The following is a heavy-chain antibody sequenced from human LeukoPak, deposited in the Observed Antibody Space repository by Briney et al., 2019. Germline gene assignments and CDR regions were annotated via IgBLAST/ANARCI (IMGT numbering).Heavy chain of an antibody. CDR3: AEGRNSSSWYLTSPFDY. D-gene: IGHD6-13*01. J-gene: IGHJ4*02. Sequence: GGSLRLSCAASGFTVSSNYMSWVRQALGKGLEWVSVIYSGGSTYYADSVKGRFTISRDNSKNTLYLQMNSLRAEDTAVYYCAEGRNSSSWYLTSPFDYWGQGTLVTVSS. CDR2: IYSGGST. CDR1: GFTVSSNY. V-gene: IGHV3-53*01.